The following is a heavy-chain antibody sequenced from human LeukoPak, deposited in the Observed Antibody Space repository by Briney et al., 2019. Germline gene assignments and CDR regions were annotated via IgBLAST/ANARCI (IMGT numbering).Heavy chain of an antibody. CDR1: GFTFSHHG. V-gene: IGHV4-34*08. D-gene: IGHD2-21*01. CDR3: ATYGGDWKFAS. J-gene: IGHJ4*02. Sequence: GSLRLSCAASGFTFSHHGMNWVRQPPGKGLQWIGEITYRGSPYYHPSLKSRVTISIDASQRHISLRLSSVTAADTAVYYCATYGGDWKFASRGQGTLVTVSS. CDR2: ITYRGSP.